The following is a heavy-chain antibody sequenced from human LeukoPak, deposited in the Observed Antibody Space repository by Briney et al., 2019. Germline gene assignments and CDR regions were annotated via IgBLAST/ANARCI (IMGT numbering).Heavy chain of an antibody. CDR1: RFTFSGYG. Sequence: GGSLRLSCAASRFTFSGYGMHWVRQAPGKGLEWVAFIWYDESNKYYADSVKGRFTIYRDNSKNTLYLQMNSLRAEDTAVYYCAKDPYDISGFYYGPTGGIDYWGQGNLVTVSS. V-gene: IGHV3-30*02. D-gene: IGHD3-22*01. CDR3: AKDPYDISGFYYGPTGGIDY. J-gene: IGHJ4*02. CDR2: IWYDESNK.